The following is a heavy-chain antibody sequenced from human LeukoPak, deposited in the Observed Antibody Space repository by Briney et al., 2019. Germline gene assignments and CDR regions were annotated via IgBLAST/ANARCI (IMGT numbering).Heavy chain of an antibody. CDR3: ASAVVSFAFDY. CDR1: GGSISSSNW. D-gene: IGHD4-23*01. Sequence: SETLSLTCAVSGGSISSSNWWSWVRQPPGKGLEWIGEIYHSGSTNCNPSLKSRVTISVDKSKNQFSLKLSSVTAADTAVYYCASAVVSFAFDYWGQGTLVTVSS. CDR2: IYHSGST. V-gene: IGHV4-4*02. J-gene: IGHJ4*02.